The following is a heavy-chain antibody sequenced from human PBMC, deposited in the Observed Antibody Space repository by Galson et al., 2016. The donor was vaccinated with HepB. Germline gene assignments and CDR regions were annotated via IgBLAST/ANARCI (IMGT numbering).Heavy chain of an antibody. D-gene: IGHD2-2*01. CDR1: GFSFGSYW. CDR3: ARDIVDYCTSITCFRFDL. V-gene: IGHV3-7*03. CDR2: LKQDGNEI. J-gene: IGHJ4*02. Sequence: SLRLSCAASGFSFGSYWMSWVRQAPGKGLEWVANLKQDGNEIYYMDSVKGRFTISRDNAKNSLYLEMNSLTAEDTALYYCARDIVDYCTSITCFRFDLWGQGTLVTVSS.